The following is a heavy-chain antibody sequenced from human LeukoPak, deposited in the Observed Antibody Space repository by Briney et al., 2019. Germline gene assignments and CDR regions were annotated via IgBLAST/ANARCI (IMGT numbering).Heavy chain of an antibody. V-gene: IGHV1-69*06. D-gene: IGHD1-7*01. CDR2: IIPIFGTA. J-gene: IGHJ6*03. Sequence: ASVKVSCKASGGTFSSYAISWVRQAPGQGLEWMGGIIPIFGTANYAQKFQGRVTITADKSTSTAYMELSSLRSEDTAVYYCARGSRVSRYNWNYGVWGYYYYYMDVWGKGTTVTVSS. CDR3: ARGSRVSRYNWNYGVWGYYYYYMDV. CDR1: GGTFSSYA.